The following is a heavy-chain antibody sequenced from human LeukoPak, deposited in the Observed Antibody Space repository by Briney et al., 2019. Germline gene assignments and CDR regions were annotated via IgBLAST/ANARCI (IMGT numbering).Heavy chain of an antibody. CDR2: IYYSGST. Sequence: SETLSLTCTVSRYSISSGYYWGWIRQPPGKGLEWIGYIYYSGSTNYNPSLKSRVTISVDTSKNQFSLKLSSVTAADTAVYYCAREAGVAFDIWGQGTMVTVSS. CDR1: RYSISSGYY. V-gene: IGHV4-61*01. D-gene: IGHD6-19*01. CDR3: AREAGVAFDI. J-gene: IGHJ3*02.